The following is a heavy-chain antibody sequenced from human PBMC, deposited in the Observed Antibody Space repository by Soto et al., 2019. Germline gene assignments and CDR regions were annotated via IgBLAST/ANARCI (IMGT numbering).Heavy chain of an antibody. CDR1: GYTFSNYG. V-gene: IGHV1-18*01. CDR3: ARVVPGAEAWCGP. Sequence: QVQLVQSGGEVKRPGASVKVSCKTSGYTFSNYGITWVRQAPGQPLEWLGWISIYSDGTNYAQKFQGRVSMTTDTSTTTAYMELRSLRSDDTAVYYCARVVPGAEAWCGPWGQGTLVTVSS. J-gene: IGHJ5*02. CDR2: ISIYSDGT. D-gene: IGHD2-2*01.